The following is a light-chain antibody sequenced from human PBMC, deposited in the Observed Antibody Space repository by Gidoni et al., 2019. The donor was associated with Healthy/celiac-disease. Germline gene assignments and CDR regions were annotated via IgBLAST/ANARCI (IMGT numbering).Light chain of an antibody. CDR1: PSVLYSSNNKNY. Sequence: DIVMTQSPDSLAVSLGERATINCKSSPSVLYSSNNKNYLAWYQQKPGQPPKLLIYWASTRESGVPDRVSGSGSGTDFTLTISSLQAEDVAVYYCQQYYSISYTFGQGTKLEIK. V-gene: IGKV4-1*01. CDR2: WAS. J-gene: IGKJ2*01. CDR3: QQYYSISYT.